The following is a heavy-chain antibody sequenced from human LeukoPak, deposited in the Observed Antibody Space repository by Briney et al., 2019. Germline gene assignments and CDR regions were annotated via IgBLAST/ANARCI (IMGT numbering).Heavy chain of an antibody. V-gene: IGHV4-34*01. CDR1: GGSFSGYY. D-gene: IGHD5-24*01. CDR3: ARDGPIEVYY. CDR2: INHSGST. Sequence: SETLSLTCAVYGGSFSGYYWSWIRQPPGKGLEWIGEINHSGSTNYNPSLKSRVTISVDTSKNQFSLKLSSVTAADTAVYYCARDGPIEVYYWGQGTLVTVSS. J-gene: IGHJ4*02.